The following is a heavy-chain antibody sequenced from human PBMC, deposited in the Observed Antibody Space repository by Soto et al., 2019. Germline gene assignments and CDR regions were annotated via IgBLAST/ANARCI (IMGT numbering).Heavy chain of an antibody. CDR1: GYTFTGYY. J-gene: IGHJ4*02. Sequence: GASVKVSCKASGYTFTGYYMHWVRQAPGQGFEWMGWINPNSGGTNYAQKFQGRVTMTRDTSISTVYMELSRLGSDDTAVYYCAGNWNDGDDYFDYWGQGTQVTVSS. V-gene: IGHV1-2*02. D-gene: IGHD1-1*01. CDR2: INPNSGGT. CDR3: AGNWNDGDDYFDY.